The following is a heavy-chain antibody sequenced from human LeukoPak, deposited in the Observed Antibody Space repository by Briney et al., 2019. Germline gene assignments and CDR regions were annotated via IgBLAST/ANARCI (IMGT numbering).Heavy chain of an antibody. J-gene: IGHJ3*02. CDR2: IKHDESET. V-gene: IGHV3-7*01. CDR3: ARGPTDFDASDI. Sequence: PEGSLRLSCAASGFTISSHWMSWVRQVPGKGLESVAHIKHDESETYYVDTVGGRFIISRDNAKNSLYLQMNSLRVEDTAVYHCARGPTDFDASDIWGHGTLVTVSS. CDR1: GFTISSHW.